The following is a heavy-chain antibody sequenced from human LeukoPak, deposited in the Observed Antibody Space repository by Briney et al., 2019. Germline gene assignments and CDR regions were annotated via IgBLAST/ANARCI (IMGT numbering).Heavy chain of an antibody. CDR3: VGCSGGTCSDFDY. V-gene: IGHV3-7*01. J-gene: IGHJ4*02. D-gene: IGHD2-15*01. CDR2: IKQDGSAI. CDR1: GFTFSAYW. Sequence: GGSLRLSCAASGFTFSAYWMSWVRQAPGKGLEWVANIKQDGSAIYYVDSVKGRFTISRDNAKNSLHLQMNSLRAEDTAVYYCVGCSGGTCSDFDYWGRGTLVTVSS.